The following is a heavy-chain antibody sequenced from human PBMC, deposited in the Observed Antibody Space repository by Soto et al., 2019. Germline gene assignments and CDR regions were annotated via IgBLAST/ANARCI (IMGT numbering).Heavy chain of an antibody. D-gene: IGHD3-3*01. J-gene: IGHJ6*02. CDR3: ARERKFDFWRKGLDV. V-gene: IGHV1-8*01. CDR1: GYTFTTYD. Sequence: GASVKVSCKASGYTFTTYDINWVRQAPGQGLEWLGWMDPNSGSTGYAQNFQGRITMTSNISRNTAHMELSSLQSEDTAVYYCARERKFDFWRKGLDVWGQGTTVTVSS. CDR2: MDPNSGST.